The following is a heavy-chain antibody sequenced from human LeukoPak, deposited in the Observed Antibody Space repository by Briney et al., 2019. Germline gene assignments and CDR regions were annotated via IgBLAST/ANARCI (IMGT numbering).Heavy chain of an antibody. CDR3: ARAYSSGQNYYYYGMDV. Sequence: SQTLSLTCAISGYSVSSNSAAWDWLRQSPSRGLEWLGRTYYRSKWYNDYAVSVKSRITINPDTSKNQFSLQLSSVTPEDTAVYYCARAYSSGQNYYYYGMDVWGQGTTVTVSS. J-gene: IGHJ6*02. CDR1: GYSVSSNSAA. CDR2: TYYRSKWYN. V-gene: IGHV6-1*01. D-gene: IGHD6-19*01.